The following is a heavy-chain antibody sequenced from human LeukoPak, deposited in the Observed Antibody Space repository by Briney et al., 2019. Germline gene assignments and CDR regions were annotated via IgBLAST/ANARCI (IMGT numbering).Heavy chain of an antibody. CDR1: GGSISSGSYY. Sequence: SETLSLTCTVSGGSISSGSYYWSWIRQPAGKGLEWIGRIYTSGSTNYNPSLKSRVTIPVDTSKNQFSLKLSSVTAADTAVYYCARGLYCSGGSCYFYFDYWGQGTLVTVSS. D-gene: IGHD2-15*01. CDR3: ARGLYCSGGSCYFYFDY. J-gene: IGHJ4*02. CDR2: IYTSGST. V-gene: IGHV4-61*02.